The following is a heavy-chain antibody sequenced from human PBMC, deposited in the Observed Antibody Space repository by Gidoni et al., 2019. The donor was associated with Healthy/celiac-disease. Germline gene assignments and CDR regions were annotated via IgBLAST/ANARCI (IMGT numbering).Heavy chain of an antibody. CDR3: ARDGILLYGSDIT. CDR1: GFPFSSYW. Sequence: EVQLVESGGGLVLPGGSLRLSCPASGFPFSSYWMSWVRTAPGKGLEWVANTKQDGSEKYYVDSVKGRFNISRDNAKNSLYLQMNSLRAEDTAVYYCARDGILLYGSDITWGQGTLVTVSS. J-gene: IGHJ5*02. D-gene: IGHD3-10*01. CDR2: TKQDGSEK. V-gene: IGHV3-7*01.